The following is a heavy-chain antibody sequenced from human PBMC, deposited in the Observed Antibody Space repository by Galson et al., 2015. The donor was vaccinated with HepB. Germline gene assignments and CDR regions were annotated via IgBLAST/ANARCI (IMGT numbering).Heavy chain of an antibody. CDR2: ITISSSYI. V-gene: IGHV3-21*06. Sequence: SLRLSCAASGFTFSAYDMYWVRQAPGKGLEWVSSITISSSYIYYADSMRGRFTISRDNAKNSLFLQMDSLRDEDTAVYYCAKAGCSGAGCYLRYSWIDSWGQGTLVTVSS. CDR1: GFTFSAYD. D-gene: IGHD2-2*01. J-gene: IGHJ5*01. CDR3: AKAGCSGAGCYLRYSWIDS.